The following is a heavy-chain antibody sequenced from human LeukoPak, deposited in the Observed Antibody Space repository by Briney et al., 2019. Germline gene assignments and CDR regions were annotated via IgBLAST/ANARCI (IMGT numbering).Heavy chain of an antibody. CDR3: ARDRGYCSSTICYYAMDV. CDR2: IYYSGSS. Sequence: PSETLSLTCTVSGGSISSSSYYWGWIRQPPGKGLEWIGSIYYSGSSYYNPSLKSRVTMSVDTSKRQFSLKLSSVTAADTAVYYCARDRGYCSSTICYYAMDVWGQGTTITVSS. D-gene: IGHD2-2*01. V-gene: IGHV4-39*07. CDR1: GGSISSSSYY. J-gene: IGHJ6*02.